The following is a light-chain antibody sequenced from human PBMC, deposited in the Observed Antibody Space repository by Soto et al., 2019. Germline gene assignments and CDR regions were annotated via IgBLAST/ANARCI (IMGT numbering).Light chain of an antibody. V-gene: IGLV2-14*01. Sequence: QSVLTQPASVSGSPGQSITISCTGTSSDVGGYNYVSWCQQHPGKAPKLMIYDVNNRPSGVSNRFSGSKSGNTASLTISGLQAEDEADYYCISYTTSSTLVVFGGGTKLTVL. CDR3: ISYTTSSTLVV. CDR2: DVN. J-gene: IGLJ2*01. CDR1: SSDVGGYNY.